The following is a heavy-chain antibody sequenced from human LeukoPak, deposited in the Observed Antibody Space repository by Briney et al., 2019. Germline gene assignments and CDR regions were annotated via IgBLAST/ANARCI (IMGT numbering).Heavy chain of an antibody. CDR3: ARDGGWGYSYGSYYYYMDV. CDR1: GGSISSGSYY. J-gene: IGHJ6*03. CDR2: IYTSGSI. V-gene: IGHV4-61*02. Sequence: SETLSLTCTVSGGSISSGSYYWSWIRQPAGKGLEWIERIYTSGSINYNPSLKSRVTISVDTSKNQFSMKLSSVTAADTAVYYCARDGGWGYSYGSYYYYMDVWGKGTTVTVSS. D-gene: IGHD5-18*01.